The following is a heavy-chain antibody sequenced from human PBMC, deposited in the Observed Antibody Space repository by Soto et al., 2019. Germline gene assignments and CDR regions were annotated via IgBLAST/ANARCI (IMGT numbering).Heavy chain of an antibody. D-gene: IGHD3-9*01. CDR1: GGTFSRYA. Sequence: SVKVSCKASGGTFSRYAISWVRQAPGRGLEWMGRIIPILGIANYAQKFQGRVTITADKSTSTAYMELSSLRSEDTAVYYCASCPYDILTCYPPYYYMDVWGKGTTVTVSS. CDR3: ASCPYDILTCYPPYYYMDV. V-gene: IGHV1-69*04. J-gene: IGHJ6*03. CDR2: IIPILGIA.